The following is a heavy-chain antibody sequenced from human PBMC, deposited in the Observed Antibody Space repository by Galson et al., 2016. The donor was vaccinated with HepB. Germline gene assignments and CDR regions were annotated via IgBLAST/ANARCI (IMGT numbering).Heavy chain of an antibody. V-gene: IGHV3-53*01. D-gene: IGHD3-16*01. CDR3: ARGKSYAYDFDY. J-gene: IGHJ4*02. CDR1: GFSVSTNY. CDR2: VYSAGTT. Sequence: SLRLSCAASGFSVSTNYMSWVRQAPGKGLEWVSSVYSAGTTFYADSVKGRSTISRDHSKNTLFLQMNSLGDEDNARYYCARGKSYAYDFDYWGQGTLVTVSS.